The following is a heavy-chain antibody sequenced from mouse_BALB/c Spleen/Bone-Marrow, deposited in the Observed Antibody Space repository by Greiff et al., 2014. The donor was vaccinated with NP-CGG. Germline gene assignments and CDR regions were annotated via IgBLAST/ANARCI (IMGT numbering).Heavy chain of an antibody. CDR1: GYTFTEFI. CDR2: FYPXXXXX. Sequence: QVQLQQSGAGLVKPGASVKLSCKASGYTFTEFIIHWVKQRSGQGLEWIGCFYPXXXXXXXXXXFXXXXXLTADISSSTVYMELSRLTSEDSAVYFCARHLYYFDYWGQGTTLTVSS. CDR3: ARHLYYFDY. V-gene: IGHV1-62-2*01. J-gene: IGHJ2*01.